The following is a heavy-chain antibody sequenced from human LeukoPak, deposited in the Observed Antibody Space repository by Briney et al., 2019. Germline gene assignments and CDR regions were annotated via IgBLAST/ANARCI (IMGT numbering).Heavy chain of an antibody. V-gene: IGHV1-24*01. CDR2: FDPEDGET. CDR3: TTTKETGGWWGGHNFDY. J-gene: IGHJ4*02. D-gene: IGHD6-19*01. Sequence: ASVKVSCKVSGYTLTEISMHWVRQAPGKGLEWMGGFDPEDGETIYAQKFQGRVTMTEDTSTDTAYMEVSSLRSEDTAVYYCTTTKETGGWWGGHNFDYWGQGTLVTVSS. CDR1: GYTLTEIS.